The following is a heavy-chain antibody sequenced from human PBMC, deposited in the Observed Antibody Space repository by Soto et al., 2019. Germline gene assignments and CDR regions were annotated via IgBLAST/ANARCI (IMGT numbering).Heavy chain of an antibody. J-gene: IGHJ6*02. V-gene: IGHV1-2*02. D-gene: IGHD2-15*01. CDR1: GYTFTGYY. Sequence: VKFSCKASGYTFTGYYMHWVRQAPGQGLEWMGWINPNSGGTNYAQKFQGRVTMTRDTSISTAYMELSRLRSDDRAVYYCARAQGYCSGGSCSNYYYYGMDVWGQGTTVTVSS. CDR2: INPNSGGT. CDR3: ARAQGYCSGGSCSNYYYYGMDV.